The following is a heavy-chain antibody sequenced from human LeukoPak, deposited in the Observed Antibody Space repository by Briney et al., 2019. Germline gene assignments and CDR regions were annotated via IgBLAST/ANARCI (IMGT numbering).Heavy chain of an antibody. CDR3: AKAYCGGDCYWFDY. V-gene: IGHV3-9*03. CDR2: ISWNSGSI. J-gene: IGHJ4*02. D-gene: IGHD2-21*02. CDR1: GFTFDDYA. Sequence: TGGSLRLSCAASGFTFDDYAMHWVRQAPGKGLEWVSGISWNSGSIGYADSVEGRFTISRDNAKNSLYLQMSSLRAEDMALYYCAKAYCGGDCYWFDYWGQGTLVTVSS.